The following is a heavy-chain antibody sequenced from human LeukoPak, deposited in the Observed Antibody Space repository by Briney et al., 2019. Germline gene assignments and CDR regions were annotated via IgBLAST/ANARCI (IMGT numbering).Heavy chain of an antibody. V-gene: IGHV3-23*01. CDR3: GRTIAQYSNSWLYYFYGLDV. D-gene: IGHD6-13*01. CDR2: ISGGSEDS. J-gene: IGHJ6*02. Sequence: GGSLRLSCTASGFTFGGYAMTWVRQAPGKGLKWVSSISGGSEDSYYADSVKGRFTISRDNSRSTLYLQMNSLRADDTAVYYCGRTIAQYSNSWLYYFYGLDVWGQGTTVTVSS. CDR1: GFTFGGYA.